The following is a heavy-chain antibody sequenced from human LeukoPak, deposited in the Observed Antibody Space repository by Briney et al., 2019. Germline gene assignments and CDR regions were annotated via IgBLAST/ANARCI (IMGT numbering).Heavy chain of an antibody. CDR2: IYYSGST. J-gene: IGHJ2*01. Sequence: PSETLSLTCTVSGGSISSYYWSWIRQPPGKGLEWIGYIYYSGSTNYNPSLKSRVTISVDTSKNQFSLKLSSVTAADTAVYYCARDEKVSSWYRYFDLWGRGTLVTVSS. CDR1: GGSISSYY. D-gene: IGHD6-13*01. CDR3: ARDEKVSSWYRYFDL. V-gene: IGHV4-59*01.